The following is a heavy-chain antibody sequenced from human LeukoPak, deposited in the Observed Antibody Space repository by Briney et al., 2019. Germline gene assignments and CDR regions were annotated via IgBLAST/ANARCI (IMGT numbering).Heavy chain of an antibody. J-gene: IGHJ5*02. D-gene: IGHD3-10*01. Sequence: ASVKVSCKASGYTFTRYYMHWVRQAPGQPLEWMGWINPNSGGTNYAQKSQGKVTMTRDTSISTAYMELSRLRSDDTAVYYCASEYYGSGSYLAWFDPWGQGTLVTVSS. CDR1: GYTFTRYY. CDR3: ASEYYGSGSYLAWFDP. CDR2: INPNSGGT. V-gene: IGHV1-2*02.